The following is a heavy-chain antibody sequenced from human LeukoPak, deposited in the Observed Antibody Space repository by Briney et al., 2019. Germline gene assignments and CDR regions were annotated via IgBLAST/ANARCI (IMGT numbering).Heavy chain of an antibody. CDR1: GYTFTGYY. J-gene: IGHJ4*02. CDR3: ARVWGKIAAAAYYFDY. V-gene: IGHV1-2*02. CDR2: INPNSGGT. Sequence: ASVKVSCKASGYTFTGYYMHWVRQAPGQGLEWMGWINPNSGGTNYAQKFQGRVTMTRDTSISTAYMELSRLRSDDTAVYYCARVWGKIAAAAYYFDYWGQGTLVTVSS. D-gene: IGHD6-13*01.